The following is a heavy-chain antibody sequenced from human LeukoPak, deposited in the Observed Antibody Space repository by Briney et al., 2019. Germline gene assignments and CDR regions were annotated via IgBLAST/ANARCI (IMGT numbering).Heavy chain of an antibody. CDR2: INHSGST. CDR3: ARGRRAYCGGDCYPRYFDY. Sequence: SETLSLTCAVYGVSFSGYYWSWIRQPPGKGLEWIGEINHSGSTNYNPSLKSRVTISVDTSKNQFSLKLSSVTAADTAVYYCARGRRAYCGGDCYPRYFDYWGQGTLVTVSS. CDR1: GVSFSGYY. V-gene: IGHV4-34*01. D-gene: IGHD2-21*02. J-gene: IGHJ4*02.